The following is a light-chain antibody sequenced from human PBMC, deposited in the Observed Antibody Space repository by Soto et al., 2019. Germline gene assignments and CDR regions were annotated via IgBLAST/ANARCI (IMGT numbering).Light chain of an antibody. CDR1: SSNIGSNS. V-gene: IGLV1-44*01. CDR3: ATWDDSLHGPV. CDR2: NNN. J-gene: IGLJ2*01. Sequence: QSVLPQPPSASGTPGQRVTVSCSGSSSNIGSNSIYWYQQLPGTAPKVLIYNNNQRPSGVPDRFSGSKSGTSASLAISGLQSADEADYYCATWDDSLHGPVFGGGTKLTVL.